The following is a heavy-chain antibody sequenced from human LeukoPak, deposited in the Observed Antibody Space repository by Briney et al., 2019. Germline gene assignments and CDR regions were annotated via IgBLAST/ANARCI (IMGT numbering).Heavy chain of an antibody. J-gene: IGHJ4*02. CDR2: IKQDGSEK. CDR3: ARGAYSSVY. V-gene: IGHV3-7*04. CDR1: GFTFSSYW. D-gene: IGHD6-25*01. Sequence: QPGGSLRLSCAASGFTFSSYWMTWVRQAPGKGLQWVANIKQDGSEKNYVDSVKGRFTISRDNAENTVSLQMNSLRAEDTAVYYCARGAYSSVYWGQGTLVTVSS.